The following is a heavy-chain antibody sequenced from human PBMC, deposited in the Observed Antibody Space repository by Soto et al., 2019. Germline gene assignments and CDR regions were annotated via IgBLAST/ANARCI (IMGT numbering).Heavy chain of an antibody. D-gene: IGHD4-17*01. J-gene: IGHJ4*02. CDR3: ARKYGEHDY. CDR2: IYYSGST. V-gene: IGHV4-59*08. CDR1: GASISSYY. Sequence: SETLCLTCTVSGASISSYYWNWIRQAPGKGLEWIGYIYYSGSTNYNPSLKSRVTISVDTSKNQFSLKLNSVTAADTAVYYCARKYGEHDYWGQGTLVTVSS.